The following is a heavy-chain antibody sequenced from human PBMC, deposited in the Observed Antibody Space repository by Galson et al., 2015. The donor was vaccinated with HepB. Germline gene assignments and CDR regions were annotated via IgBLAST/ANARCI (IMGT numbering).Heavy chain of an antibody. CDR3: ARGPDYGDYVGYYYYYMDV. CDR1: GFTFSSYS. J-gene: IGHJ6*03. V-gene: IGHV3-21*01. Sequence: SLRLSCAASGFTFSSYSMNWVRQAPGKGLEWVSSISSSSSYIYYADSVKGRFTISRDNAKNSLYLQMNSLRAEDTAVYYCARGPDYGDYVGYYYYYMDVWGKGTTVTVSS. D-gene: IGHD4-17*01. CDR2: ISSSSSYI.